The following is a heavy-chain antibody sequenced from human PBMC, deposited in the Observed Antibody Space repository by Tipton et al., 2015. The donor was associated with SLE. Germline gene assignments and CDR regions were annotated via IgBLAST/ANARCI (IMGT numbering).Heavy chain of an antibody. D-gene: IGHD6-19*01. CDR2: IYYTGTT. J-gene: IGHJ6*03. Sequence: TLSLTCTVSGDSISPYYWNWIRQSPGKGLEWLGNIYYTGTTNYNPSVKTRLSLSLDTSKNQLSLRLTSVTAADTAVYYCARGWPQWLGRFYYYSMDVWGEGATVTVSS. CDR1: GDSISPYY. CDR3: ARGWPQWLGRFYYYSMDV. V-gene: IGHV4-59*01.